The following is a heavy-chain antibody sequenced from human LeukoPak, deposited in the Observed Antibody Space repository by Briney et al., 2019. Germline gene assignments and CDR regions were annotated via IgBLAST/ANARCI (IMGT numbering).Heavy chain of an antibody. V-gene: IGHV3-23*01. J-gene: IGHJ4*02. D-gene: IGHD3-10*01. CDR2: ISSSDYGR. Sequence: GVSLRLSCATSGFSFSSYAMSWVRQASGKGLASVSAISSSDYGRYYAASERGRFTISRDTSRSTLYLQMNSLRAEDAAVYYCARDRSLLYFGDLLSGYFDAWGQGTLVTVSS. CDR3: ARDRSLLYFGDLLSGYFDA. CDR1: GFSFSSYA.